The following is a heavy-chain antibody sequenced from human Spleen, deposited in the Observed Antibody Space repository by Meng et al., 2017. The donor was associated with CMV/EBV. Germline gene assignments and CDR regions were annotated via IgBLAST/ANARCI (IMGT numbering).Heavy chain of an antibody. CDR2: INPNTGGT. CDR3: VREFYYDRSGGFPSFDY. Sequence: YTFPGYYIHWVRQAPGQGLEWMGWINPNTGGTNYAQKFQGRVTMTRDTSLSTTYMDLSSLRFDDMAVYYCVREFYYDRSGGFPSFDYWGQGTLVTVSS. CDR1: YTFPGYY. J-gene: IGHJ4*02. V-gene: IGHV1-2*02. D-gene: IGHD3-22*01.